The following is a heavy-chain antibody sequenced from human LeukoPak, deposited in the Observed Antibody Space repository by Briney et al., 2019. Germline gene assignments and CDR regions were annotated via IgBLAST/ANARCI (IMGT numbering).Heavy chain of an antibody. CDR1: SHSINSYH. D-gene: IGHD3-22*01. CDR3: ARDDSSRDDSGAYHY. V-gene: IGHV4-4*07. CDR2: VHVSGST. J-gene: IGHJ4*02. Sequence: KASETLSLTCTVSSHSINSYHWAWIRQAAGKRLEWVGRVHVSGSTNYNPSLRSRVAISLDKSKNQFSLRLSSLTVADTAVYYCARDDSSRDDSGAYHYWGQGILVTVSS.